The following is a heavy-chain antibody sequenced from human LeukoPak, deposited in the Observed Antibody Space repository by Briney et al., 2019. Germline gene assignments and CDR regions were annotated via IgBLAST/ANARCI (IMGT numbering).Heavy chain of an antibody. CDR2: IIPIFGTA. CDR3: ARMEDSSGWSFLAWY. V-gene: IGHV1-69*13. D-gene: IGHD6-19*01. J-gene: IGHJ4*02. Sequence: SVQVSCKASGGTFSSYAISWVRQAPGQGLEWMGGIIPIFGTANYAQKFQGRVTITADESTSTAYMELSSLRSEDTAVYYCARMEDSSGWSFLAWYWGQGTLVTVSS. CDR1: GGTFSSYA.